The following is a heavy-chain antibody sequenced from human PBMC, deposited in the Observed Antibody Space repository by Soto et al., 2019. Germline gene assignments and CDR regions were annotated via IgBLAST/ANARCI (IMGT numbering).Heavy chain of an antibody. V-gene: IGHV5-10-1*03. Sequence: EVQLVQSGAEVKKPGESLRISCTGFGYTFTTFWISWVRQMPGKGLEWMGRIDPRDSYVNYSPSFQGHVTISLDKSISTAYLQWGSLKASDTAMYYCARLFCSTTTCDSGFDPWGQGTLVTVSS. CDR1: GYTFTTFW. J-gene: IGHJ5*02. CDR2: IDPRDSYV. D-gene: IGHD2-2*01. CDR3: ARLFCSTTTCDSGFDP.